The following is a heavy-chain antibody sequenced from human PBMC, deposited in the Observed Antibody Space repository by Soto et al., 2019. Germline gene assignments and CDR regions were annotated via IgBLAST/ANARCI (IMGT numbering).Heavy chain of an antibody. D-gene: IGHD2-2*01. V-gene: IGHV3-23*01. J-gene: IGHJ4*02. Sequence: GGSLRLSCAASGFTFSSYAMSWVRQAPGKGLEWVSAISGSGGSTYYADSVKGRFTISRDNSKNTLYLQMNSLRAEDTAVYYCAKDHYPDDIVVVPAAHFDYWGQGTLVTVSS. CDR3: AKDHYPDDIVVVPAAHFDY. CDR2: ISGSGGST. CDR1: GFTFSSYA.